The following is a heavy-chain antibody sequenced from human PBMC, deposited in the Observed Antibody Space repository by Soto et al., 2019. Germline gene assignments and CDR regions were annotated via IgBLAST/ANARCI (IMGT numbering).Heavy chain of an antibody. D-gene: IGHD3-3*01. Sequence: SGKASCKASGFTFTSSAMQWVRQARGQRLEWIGWIVVGSGNTNYAQKFQERVTITRDMSTSTAYMELSSLRSEDTAVYYCAAGYDFWSGPYWGQGTLVTVSS. CDR1: GFTFTSSA. CDR3: AAGYDFWSGPY. CDR2: IVVGSGNT. J-gene: IGHJ4*02. V-gene: IGHV1-58*02.